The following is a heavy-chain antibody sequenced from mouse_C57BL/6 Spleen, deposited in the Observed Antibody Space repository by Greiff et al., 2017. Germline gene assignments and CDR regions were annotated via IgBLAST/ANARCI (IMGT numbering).Heavy chain of an antibody. CDR2: IDPSDSYT. J-gene: IGHJ2*01. CDR3: ARSTGTGDFDY. V-gene: IGHV1-50*01. D-gene: IGHD4-1*02. Sequence: VQLQQPGAELVKPGASVKLSCNASGYTFTSYWMQWVKQRPGQGLEWIGEIDPSDSYTNYNQKFKGKATLTVDTSTSTAYMKLSSLTSEDTAVYYCARSTGTGDFDYWGQGTTLTVSS. CDR1: GYTFTSYW.